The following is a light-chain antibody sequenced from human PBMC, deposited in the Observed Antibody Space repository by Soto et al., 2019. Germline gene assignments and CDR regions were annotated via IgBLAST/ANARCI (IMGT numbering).Light chain of an antibody. CDR2: KAS. Sequence: DIQLTQSPSTLSASVGDIVTITCRASQSISSGLAWYQQKPGKAPKHLIYKASLLESGVPSRFSGSGSGAEFTLTISSLQPDEFATYYCLQYVSYPYTVGGGTKVDIK. CDR3: LQYVSYPYT. V-gene: IGKV1-5*03. J-gene: IGKJ4*01. CDR1: QSISSG.